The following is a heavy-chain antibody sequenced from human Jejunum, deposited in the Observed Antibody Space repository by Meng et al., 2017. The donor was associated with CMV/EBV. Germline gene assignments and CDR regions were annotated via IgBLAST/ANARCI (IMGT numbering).Heavy chain of an antibody. D-gene: IGHD6-19*01. J-gene: IGHJ4*02. V-gene: IGHV4-39*07. CDR1: GSFSSSSYY. CDR3: VREDGYASGWYVDQ. CDR2: MYYSGNT. Sequence: GSFSSSSYYWGWIRQPPGKGLEWIGSMYYSGNTYDNPSLKSRVTISVDTSKNQFSLKLTSVTAADTAVYYCVREDGYASGWYVDQWGQGTLVTVSS.